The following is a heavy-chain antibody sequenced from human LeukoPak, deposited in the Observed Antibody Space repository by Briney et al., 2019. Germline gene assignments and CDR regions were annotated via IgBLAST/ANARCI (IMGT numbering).Heavy chain of an antibody. CDR1: GFTFSSYS. CDR3: ATYGSGPLSD. CDR2: ISSSSSYI. J-gene: IGHJ4*02. V-gene: IGHV3-21*04. D-gene: IGHD3-10*01. Sequence: GGSLRLSCAASGFTFSSYSMNWVRQAPGKGLEWVSSISSSSSYIYYADSVKGRFTISRDNSKNTLYLQMNSLRAEDTAVYYCATYGSGPLSDWGQGTLVTVSS.